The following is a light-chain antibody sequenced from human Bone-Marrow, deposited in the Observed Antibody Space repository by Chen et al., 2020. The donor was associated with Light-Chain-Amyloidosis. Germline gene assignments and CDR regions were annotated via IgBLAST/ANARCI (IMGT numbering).Light chain of an antibody. CDR3: QQRSSWPPT. J-gene: IGKJ4*01. CDR2: DAA. V-gene: IGKV3-11*01. CDR1: QTITTY. Sequence: EILLTQSPATLSLAPGERATLSCRASQTITTYLAGYQQKPGRAPRLRIDDAAYRATGIPARVSGSGSGTDFTLTSSSLEPEDFAGFYCQQRSSWPPTFGGGTKVEI.